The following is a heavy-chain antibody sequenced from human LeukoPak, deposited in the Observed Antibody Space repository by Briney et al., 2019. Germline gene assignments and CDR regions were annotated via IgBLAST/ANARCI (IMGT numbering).Heavy chain of an antibody. CDR3: AKDYFQLELLGFHAFDI. J-gene: IGHJ3*02. Sequence: GGSLRLSCAASGFIVSNNYMSWVRQAPGKGLEWVSVMYSGGSTYYADSVKGRFTISRDNSKNTLYLQMNSLRAEDTALYYCAKDYFQLELLGFHAFDIWGHGTMVTVSS. CDR1: GFIVSNNY. V-gene: IGHV3-53*01. D-gene: IGHD1-7*01. CDR2: MYSGGST.